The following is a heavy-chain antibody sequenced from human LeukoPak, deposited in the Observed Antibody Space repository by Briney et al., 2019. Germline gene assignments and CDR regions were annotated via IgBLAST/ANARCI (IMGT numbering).Heavy chain of an antibody. CDR2: IKHDESEK. CDR1: GFTFSNYW. J-gene: IGHJ4*02. Sequence: GGSLRLSCAASGFTFSNYWMTWVRQAPGKGLEWVANIKHDESEKYYVDSVKGRFTISRDNAKDNAKNSLYLQMNSLRAEDTAVYYCARGPNYYDSSGFHYRDWGQGTLVTVSS. D-gene: IGHD3-22*01. CDR3: ARGPNYYDSSGFHYRD. V-gene: IGHV3-7*04.